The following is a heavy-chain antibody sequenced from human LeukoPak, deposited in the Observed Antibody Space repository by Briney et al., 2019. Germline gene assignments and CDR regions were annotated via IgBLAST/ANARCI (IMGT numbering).Heavy chain of an antibody. J-gene: IGHJ4*02. CDR1: GYSFTSYW. CDR2: IYPGDSDT. CDR3: ARPEGRAYSSGWYGGY. Sequence: GESLKISCKGSGYSFTSYWIGRVRQMPGKGLEWMGIIYPGDSDTRYSPSFQGQITTSADKSISTAYLQWSSLKASDTAMYYCARPEGRAYSSGWYGGYWGQGTLVTVSS. V-gene: IGHV5-51*01. D-gene: IGHD6-19*01.